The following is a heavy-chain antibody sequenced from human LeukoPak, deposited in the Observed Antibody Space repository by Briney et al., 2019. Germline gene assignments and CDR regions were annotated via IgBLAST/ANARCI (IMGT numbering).Heavy chain of an antibody. J-gene: IGHJ6*03. D-gene: IGHD2-2*01. CDR2: ISGSGGST. Sequence: GGSLRLSCAASGFTFSSYAMSWVRQAPGKGLEWVSAISGSGGSTYYADPVKGRFTISRDNSKNTLYLQMNSLRAEDTAVYYCAKPDPGSYCSSTSCYPYYYYYYMDVWGKGTTVTVSS. CDR3: AKPDPGSYCSSTSCYPYYYYYYMDV. CDR1: GFTFSSYA. V-gene: IGHV3-23*01.